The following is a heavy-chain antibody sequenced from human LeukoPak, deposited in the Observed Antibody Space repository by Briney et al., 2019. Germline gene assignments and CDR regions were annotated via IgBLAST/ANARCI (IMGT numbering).Heavy chain of an antibody. J-gene: IGHJ1*01. V-gene: IGHV3-72*01. CDR2: IRNKAHTFST. Sequence: KPGGSLRLSCAASGFDFGAHEMDWVRQAPGKGLKWVGRIRNKAHTFSTEYAASVRGRFTVSRDDSKNSLSLQMNSLRIEATAVYYCVRASQGYFQSWGRGTLVTVSS. CDR1: GFDFGAHE. CDR3: VRASQGYFQS.